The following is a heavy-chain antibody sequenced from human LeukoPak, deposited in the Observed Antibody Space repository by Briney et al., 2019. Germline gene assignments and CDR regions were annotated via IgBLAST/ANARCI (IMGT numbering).Heavy chain of an antibody. V-gene: IGHV3-30*18. J-gene: IGHJ4*02. CDR1: GFTFSSYG. Sequence: GGSLRLSCAASGFTFSSYGMHWVRQAPGKGLEWVAVISYDGSNKYYADSVKGRFTISRDNSKNTLYLQMNSLRAEDTAVYYCAKDGSGSPPYYFDYWGQGTLVTASS. D-gene: IGHD1-26*01. CDR3: AKDGSGSPPYYFDY. CDR2: ISYDGSNK.